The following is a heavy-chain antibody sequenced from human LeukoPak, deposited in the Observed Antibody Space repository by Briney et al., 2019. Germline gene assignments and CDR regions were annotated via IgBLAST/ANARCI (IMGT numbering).Heavy chain of an antibody. CDR2: ISGSGGST. V-gene: IGHV3-23*01. CDR3: AKDLRGYSYEGLYFDY. CDR1: GFTFSSYA. Sequence: GGSLRLSCAASGFTFSSYAMSWVRQAPGKGLEWVSAISGSGGSTYYADSVKGRFTISRDNSKNTLYLQMNSLRAEDTAVYYCAKDLRGYSYEGLYFDYWGQGTLVTVSS. J-gene: IGHJ4*02. D-gene: IGHD5-18*01.